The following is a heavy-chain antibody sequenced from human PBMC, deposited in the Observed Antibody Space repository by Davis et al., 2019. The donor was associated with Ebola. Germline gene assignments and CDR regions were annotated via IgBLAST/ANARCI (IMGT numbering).Heavy chain of an antibody. J-gene: IGHJ5*02. V-gene: IGHV3-23*01. CDR3: AKVHPPTTVTTAGFDP. D-gene: IGHD4-17*01. CDR1: GFIFSSYA. Sequence: SLDLSCAASGFIFSSYAMSWVRQAPGKGLGWVSSISVRSITYHADSVKGRFTISRDNSKNTLYLQMNSLRAEDTAVYYCAKVHPPTTVTTAGFDPWGQGTLVTVYS. CDR2: ISVRSIT.